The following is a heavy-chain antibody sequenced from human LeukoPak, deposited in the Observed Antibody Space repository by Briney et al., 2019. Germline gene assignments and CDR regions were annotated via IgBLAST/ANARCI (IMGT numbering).Heavy chain of an antibody. D-gene: IGHD6-13*01. CDR1: GFTFSSYW. CDR3: ARARDSSSPPAVYNWFDP. CDR2: IKQDGSEK. J-gene: IGHJ5*02. Sequence: GGSLRLSCAASGFTFSSYWMSWVRQAPGKGLEWVANIKQDGSEKYYVDSVKGRFTISRDNAKNSLYLQMNSLRAEDTAVYYCARARDSSSPPAVYNWFDPWGQGTLVTVSS. V-gene: IGHV3-7*01.